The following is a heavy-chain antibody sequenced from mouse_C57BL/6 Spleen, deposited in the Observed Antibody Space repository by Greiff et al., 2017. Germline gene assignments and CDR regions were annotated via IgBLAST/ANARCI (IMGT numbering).Heavy chain of an antibody. V-gene: IGHV1-4*01. CDR2: INPSSGYT. D-gene: IGHD2-4*01. J-gene: IGHJ1*03. CDR1: GYTFTSYT. CDR3: ARKGIYYDYDESYFDV. Sequence: VKLMESGAELARPGASVKMSCKASGYTFTSYTMHWVKQRPGQGLEWIGYINPSSGYTKYNQKFKDKATLTADKSSSTAYMQLSSLTSEDSAVYYCARKGIYYDYDESYFDVWGTGTTVTVSS.